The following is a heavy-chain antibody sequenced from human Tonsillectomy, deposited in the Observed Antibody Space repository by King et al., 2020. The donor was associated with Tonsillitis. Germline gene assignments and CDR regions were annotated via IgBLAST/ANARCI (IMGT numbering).Heavy chain of an antibody. CDR3: AKDDWFGGLHIDY. D-gene: IGHD3-10*01. V-gene: IGHV3-30*02. Sequence: VQLVESGGGVVQPGGSLRLSCAASGFTFSSYGMHWVRQAPGKGLEWVTYIRYGGSNKYYADSVKGRFAISRDNSKNTLYLQMNSLRAEDPAVYYCAKDDWFGGLHIDYGGQGTLVTVSS. CDR2: IRYGGSNK. CDR1: GFTFSSYG. J-gene: IGHJ4*02.